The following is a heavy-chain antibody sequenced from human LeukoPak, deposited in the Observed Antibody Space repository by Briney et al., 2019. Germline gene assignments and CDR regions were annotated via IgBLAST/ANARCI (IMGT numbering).Heavy chain of an antibody. D-gene: IGHD4-23*01. V-gene: IGHV4-4*07. CDR3: ARRFRGYGGKGWYFDL. CDR1: GGSISSYY. J-gene: IGHJ2*01. Sequence: PSETLSLTCTVSGGSISSYYWSWIRQPPGKGLEWIGRIYTSGSTNYNPSLKSRVTMSVDTSKNQFSLKLSSVTAADTAVYYCARRFRGYGGKGWYFDLWGRGTLVTVSS. CDR2: IYTSGST.